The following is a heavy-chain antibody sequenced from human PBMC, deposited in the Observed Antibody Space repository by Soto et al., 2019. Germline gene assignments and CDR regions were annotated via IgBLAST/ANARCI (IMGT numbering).Heavy chain of an antibody. J-gene: IGHJ5*02. D-gene: IGHD6-19*01. CDR1: GFTFSSYA. Sequence: EVQLLESGGGLVQPGGSLRLSCAASGFTFSSYAMSWVRQTPGKGLEWVSGISGGGGNTYYADSVTGRFTISSDNSRNTLYLQMNRLRAADTAIYYCAKERGAGGRFSGIAVAGIPSWGQGTLVTVSS. CDR3: AKERGAGGRFSGIAVAGIPS. V-gene: IGHV3-23*01. CDR2: ISGGGGNT.